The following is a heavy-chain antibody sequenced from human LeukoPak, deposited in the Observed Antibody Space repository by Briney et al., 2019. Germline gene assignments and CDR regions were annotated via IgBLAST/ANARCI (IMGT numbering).Heavy chain of an antibody. Sequence: VASVRVSCKASGYIFIGYYVHWVRQAPGQGLEWMGWINPNSGGTNFAQKFQGRVTMTRETSINTAYMDLSRLTSDDTAVYYRAKDRSGSYSPVPFDAFDVWGQGTMVTVSS. CDR2: INPNSGGT. CDR1: GYIFIGYY. CDR3: AKDRSGSYSPVPFDAFDV. D-gene: IGHD1-26*01. J-gene: IGHJ3*01. V-gene: IGHV1-2*02.